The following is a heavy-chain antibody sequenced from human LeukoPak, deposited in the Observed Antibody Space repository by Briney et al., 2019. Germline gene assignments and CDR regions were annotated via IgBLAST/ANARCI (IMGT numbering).Heavy chain of an antibody. Sequence: ASVKVSCKASGYTFTSYGISWVRQAPGQGLEWMGWISAYNGNTNYAQKLQGRVTMTTDTSTSAAYMELRRLRSEDTAVYFCASSLGIAAAGVLFDYWGQGTLVTVSS. CDR3: ASSLGIAAAGVLFDY. CDR1: GYTFTSYG. D-gene: IGHD6-13*01. V-gene: IGHV1-18*01. J-gene: IGHJ4*02. CDR2: ISAYNGNT.